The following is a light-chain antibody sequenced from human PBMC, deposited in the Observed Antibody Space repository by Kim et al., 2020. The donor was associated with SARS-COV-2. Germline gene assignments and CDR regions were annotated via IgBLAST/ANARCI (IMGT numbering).Light chain of an antibody. CDR3: QQYESYPLT. J-gene: IGKJ4*01. CDR2: DAS. Sequence: ASVGDRVTITCRASQGIKNYLVWIKQKPGEAPKSLIYDASSLQSGVPSRFSGSGSGTDFTLTISSLQPEDFATYYCQQYESYPLTFGGGTKVDIK. CDR1: QGIKNY. V-gene: IGKV1-16*01.